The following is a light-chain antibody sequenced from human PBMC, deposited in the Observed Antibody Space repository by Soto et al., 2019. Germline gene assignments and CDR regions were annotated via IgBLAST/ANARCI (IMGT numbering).Light chain of an antibody. V-gene: IGKV1-39*01. Sequence: DIQMTQSPYSLSAAVGDRVTIACRASQNITTYLNWYQQKPGKAPQLLIFDAASLQTGVPSRFSGGGSRTDFTLTVTSLQPGDFATYYWQQTSSAPFTFGPGTRVDIK. CDR2: DAA. J-gene: IGKJ3*01. CDR3: QQTSSAPFT. CDR1: QNITTY.